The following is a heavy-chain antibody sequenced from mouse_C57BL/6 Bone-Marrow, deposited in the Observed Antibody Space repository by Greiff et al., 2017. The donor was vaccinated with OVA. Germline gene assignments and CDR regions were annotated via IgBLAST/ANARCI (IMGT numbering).Heavy chain of an antibody. D-gene: IGHD1-1*01. CDR2: IDPENGDT. J-gene: IGHJ2*01. V-gene: IGHV14-4*01. Sequence: EVMLVESGAELVRPGASVKLSCTASGFNIKDDYMHWVKQRPEQGLEWIGWIDPENGDTEYASKFQGKATITADTSSNTAYLQLSSLTSEDTAVYYCTSFITTREYYFDYWGQGTTLTVSS. CDR1: GFNIKDDY. CDR3: TSFITTREYYFDY.